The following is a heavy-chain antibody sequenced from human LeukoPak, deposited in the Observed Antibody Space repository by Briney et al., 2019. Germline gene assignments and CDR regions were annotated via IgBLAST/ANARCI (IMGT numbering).Heavy chain of an antibody. Sequence: SETLSLTCTVSGGSISSYYWSWIRQPPGKGLEWIGYIYYSGSTNYNPSLKSRVTISVDTSKNQFSLKLSSVTAADTAVYYCARDGYYYDSSGYYPRGQGTLVTVSS. V-gene: IGHV4-59*01. J-gene: IGHJ5*02. CDR1: GGSISSYY. CDR3: ARDGYYYDSSGYYP. D-gene: IGHD3-22*01. CDR2: IYYSGST.